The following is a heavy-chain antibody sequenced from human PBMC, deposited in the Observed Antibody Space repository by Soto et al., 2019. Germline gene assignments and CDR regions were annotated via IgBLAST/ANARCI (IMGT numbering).Heavy chain of an antibody. J-gene: IGHJ2*01. CDR3: TRRSGTTDWYFDL. CDR1: GCSISHYC. V-gene: IGHV4-59*08. Sequence: SDTLSLTCTVSGCSISHYCWRWIRQPPGKGLEWIGYIYYSGSTNYNPSLKSRLTISVDTSKNQFSLKLSSVTAADTAVYYCTRRSGTTDWYFDLWGRGTLVTVS. CDR2: IYYSGST. D-gene: IGHD3-10*01.